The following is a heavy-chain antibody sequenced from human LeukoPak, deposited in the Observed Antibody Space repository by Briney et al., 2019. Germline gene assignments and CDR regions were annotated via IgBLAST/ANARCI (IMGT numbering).Heavy chain of an antibody. Sequence: ASVKVTCKASGYTFTRYGIIWVRQAPGLGLEWMGWISAYNGNTNYAHKLQGRVTITTYTSTSTAYMELRRLRSDDTAVYYCARGDYGDVDYWGQGTLVTVSS. V-gene: IGHV1-18*04. CDR3: ARGDYGDVDY. CDR2: ISAYNGNT. J-gene: IGHJ4*02. CDR1: GYTFTRYG. D-gene: IGHD4-17*01.